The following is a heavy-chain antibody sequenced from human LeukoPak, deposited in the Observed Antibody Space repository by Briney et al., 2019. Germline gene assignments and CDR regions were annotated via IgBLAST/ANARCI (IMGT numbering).Heavy chain of an antibody. CDR2: IDVGSYT. CDR1: GFTFSNYA. J-gene: IGHJ4*02. CDR3: ASEGVVGPVAHFDY. D-gene: IGHD1-26*01. Sequence: GESLRLSCAVSGFTFSNYAMNWIRQAPGKGLEWVSSIDVGSYTYYAGSVKGRFTISRGSAKNLLYLQMNSLRVEDTAVYYCASEGVVGPVAHFDYWGQGALVTVSS. V-gene: IGHV3-21*01.